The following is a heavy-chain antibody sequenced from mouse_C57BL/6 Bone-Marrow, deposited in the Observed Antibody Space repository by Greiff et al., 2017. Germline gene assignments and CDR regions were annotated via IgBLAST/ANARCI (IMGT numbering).Heavy chain of an antibody. D-gene: IGHD1-1*01. J-gene: IGHJ2*01. CDR2: IYPRSGNT. CDR3: ARDYYGSSYYFDY. CDR1: GYTFTSYG. Sequence: QVQLQQSGAELARPGASVRLSCKASGYTFTSYGISWVKQRTGQGLEWIGEIYPRSGNTYYNEKFKGKATLTADKSSSTAYMELRSLTSEDSAVYFCARDYYGSSYYFDYWGQGTTLTVSS. V-gene: IGHV1-81*01.